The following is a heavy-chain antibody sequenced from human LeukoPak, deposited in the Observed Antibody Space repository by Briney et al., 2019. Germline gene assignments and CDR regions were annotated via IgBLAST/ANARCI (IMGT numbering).Heavy chain of an antibody. CDR3: ARAVPAAQGTHYYYYYMDV. CDR2: ISAYNGNT. CDR1: GYTFTSYG. D-gene: IGHD2-2*01. J-gene: IGHJ6*03. V-gene: IGHV1-18*01. Sequence: ASVKVSCKASGYTFTSYGISWVRQAPGQGLEWMGWISAYNGNTNYAQKLQGRVTMTTDTSTSTACMELRSLRSDDTAVYYCARAVPAAQGTHYYYYYMDVWSKGTTVTVSS.